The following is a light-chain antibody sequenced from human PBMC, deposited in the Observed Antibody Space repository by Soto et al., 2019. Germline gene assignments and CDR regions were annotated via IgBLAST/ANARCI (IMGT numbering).Light chain of an antibody. V-gene: IGLV2-14*01. Sequence: QSALTQPASVSGSPGQSITISCTGTSSDVGGYNYVSWYQQHPGKAPKLLIYDVSNRPAGVSNRFSGSKSGNTASLTISGLQAEDEAHYYCSSYTISSTSYLVFGGGTKLTVL. CDR1: SSDVGGYNY. J-gene: IGLJ2*01. CDR2: DVS. CDR3: SSYTISSTSYLV.